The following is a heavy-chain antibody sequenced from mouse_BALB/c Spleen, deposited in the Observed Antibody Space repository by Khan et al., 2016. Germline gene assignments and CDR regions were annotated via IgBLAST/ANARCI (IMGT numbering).Heavy chain of an antibody. CDR1: GYTFTSYW. D-gene: IGHD4-1*01. CDR3: ATKDSGTSEYY. J-gene: IGHJ2*01. V-gene: IGHV1-7*01. CDR2: INPSTGYT. Sequence: QVRLQQSGAELAKPGASVKMSCKASGYTFTSYWMHWVKQRPGQGLEWIGYINPSTGYTEYNQKFKDKAPLPADKSSSTAYMQLSSLTSEDSAVYYCATKDSGTSEYYWGEGTTLTVSS.